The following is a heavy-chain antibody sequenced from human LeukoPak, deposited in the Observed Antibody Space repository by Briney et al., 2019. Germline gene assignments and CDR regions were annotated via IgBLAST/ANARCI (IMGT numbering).Heavy chain of an antibody. Sequence: GGSLRLSCGASVFTFSSYWMSWVRQAPGKGLEWVANIKQDGSEKYYVDSVKGRFTISRDNAKNSLYLQMNSLRAEDTAVYYCARVAGHGSRITMIVVVANTDYWGQGTLDTVSS. CDR3: ARVAGHGSRITMIVVVANTDY. V-gene: IGHV3-7*01. J-gene: IGHJ4*02. CDR2: IKQDGSEK. D-gene: IGHD3-22*01. CDR1: VFTFSSYW.